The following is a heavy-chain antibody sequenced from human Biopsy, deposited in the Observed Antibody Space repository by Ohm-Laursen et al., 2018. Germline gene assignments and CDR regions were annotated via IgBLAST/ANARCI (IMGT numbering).Heavy chain of an antibody. CDR3: TRVRTFGGVIGGYYFDS. D-gene: IGHD3-16*02. CDR2: IYDNGDT. Sequence: TLSLTCTVSGVSINGGRYYWNWIRHHPGKGLEWIGYIYDNGDTYYNPSLMSLVSISADTSKNQVSLRLNSVTAADTAVYYCTRVRTFGGVIGGYYFDSWGQGILVTVSS. J-gene: IGHJ4*02. V-gene: IGHV4-31*01. CDR1: GVSINGGRYY.